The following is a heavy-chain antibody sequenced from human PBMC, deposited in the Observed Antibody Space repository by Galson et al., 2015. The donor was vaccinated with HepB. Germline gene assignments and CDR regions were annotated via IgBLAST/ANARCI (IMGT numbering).Heavy chain of an antibody. CDR2: MNPNSGNT. CDR1: GYTFTSYD. D-gene: IGHD6-19*01. J-gene: IGHJ6*03. CDR3: AREDWGLVAGHYYYYYYMDV. V-gene: IGHV1-8*01. Sequence: SVKVSCKASGYTFTSYDINWVRQATGQGLEWMGWMNPNSGNTGYAQKFQGRVTMTRSTSISTAYMELSSLRSEDTAVYYCAREDWGLVAGHYYYYYYMDVWGKGTTVTVSS.